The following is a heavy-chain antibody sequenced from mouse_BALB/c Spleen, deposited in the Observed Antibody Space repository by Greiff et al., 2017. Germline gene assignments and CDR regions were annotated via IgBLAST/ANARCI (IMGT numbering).Heavy chain of an antibody. D-gene: IGHD2-4*01. J-gene: IGHJ3*01. CDR3: ARRGSTMITTFAY. V-gene: IGHV2-2*02. Sequence: VKLMESGPGLVQPSQSLSITCTVSGFSLTSYGVHWVRQSPGKGLEWLGVIWSGGSTDYNAAFISRLSISKDNSKSQVFFKMNSLQANDTAIYYCARRGSTMITTFAYWGQGTLVTVSA. CDR1: GFSLTSYG. CDR2: IWSGGST.